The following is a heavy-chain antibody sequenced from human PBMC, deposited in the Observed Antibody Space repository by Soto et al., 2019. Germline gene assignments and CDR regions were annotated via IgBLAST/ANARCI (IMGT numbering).Heavy chain of an antibody. CDR2: IYYSGST. V-gene: IGHV4-31*03. J-gene: IGHJ4*02. D-gene: IGHD3-10*01. CDR3: ARALKISLGEIDY. Sequence: SLTCTVSSDSIRSASYHWTWIRQHPGKGLEWIGYIYYSGSTYYNPSLKSRVTISVDTSKNQFSLKLTSVTAADTAVYYCARALKISLGEIDYWGQGSPVTVSS. CDR1: SDSIRSASYH.